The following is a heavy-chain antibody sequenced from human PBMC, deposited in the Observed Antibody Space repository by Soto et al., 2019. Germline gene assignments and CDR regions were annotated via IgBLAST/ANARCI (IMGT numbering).Heavy chain of an antibody. CDR3: ARSWKARRLGELSHDAFDI. D-gene: IGHD3-16*02. CDR2: IGTAGDT. CDR1: GFTFSSYD. Sequence: EVQLVESGGGLVQPGGSLRLSCAASGFTFSSYDMHWVRQATGKGLEWVSAIGTAGDTYYPGSVKGRFTISRENAKNSLYLQMNSLRAGDTAVYYCARSWKARRLGELSHDAFDIWGQGTMVTVSS. V-gene: IGHV3-13*04. J-gene: IGHJ3*02.